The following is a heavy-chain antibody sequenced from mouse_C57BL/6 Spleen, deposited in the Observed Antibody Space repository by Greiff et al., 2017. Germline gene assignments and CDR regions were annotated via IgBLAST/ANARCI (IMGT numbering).Heavy chain of an antibody. CDR1: GYSITSGYY. D-gene: IGHD3-3*01. V-gene: IGHV3-6*01. Sequence: DVQLQESGPGLVKPSQSLSLTCSVTGYSITSGYYWNWIRQFPGNKLEWMGYISYDGSNNYNPSLKNRISITRDTSKNQFFLKLNSVTTEDTATYYCARKGGDGFDYWGQGTTLTVSS. CDR2: ISYDGSN. CDR3: ARKGGDGFDY. J-gene: IGHJ2*01.